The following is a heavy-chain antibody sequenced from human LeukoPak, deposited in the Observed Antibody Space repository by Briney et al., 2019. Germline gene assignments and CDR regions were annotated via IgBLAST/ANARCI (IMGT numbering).Heavy chain of an antibody. V-gene: IGHV3-7*01. Sequence: GGSLRLSCAGSGFIFREYWLTWVRQAPGKGLEWVAKINPDGSDKNYVDSVKGRFTIFRDNAKNLLFLQMNSLRVEDTAVYYCAGPPQAGPFDYWGQGILVTVSS. J-gene: IGHJ4*02. D-gene: IGHD6-19*01. CDR2: INPDGSDK. CDR3: AGPPQAGPFDY. CDR1: GFIFREYW.